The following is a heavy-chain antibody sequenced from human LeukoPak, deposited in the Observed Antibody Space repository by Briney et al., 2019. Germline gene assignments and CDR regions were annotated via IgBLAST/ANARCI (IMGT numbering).Heavy chain of an antibody. CDR1: GGSFSGYY. D-gene: IGHD3-9*01. Sequence: PSETLSLTCAVYGGSFSGYYWSWIRQPPGKGLEWIGEINHSGSTNYNPSLKSRVTISVDTSKNQFSLKLSSVTAADTAVYYCASRLRYFDWLANNWLDPWGQGTLVTVSS. CDR2: INHSGST. V-gene: IGHV4-34*01. J-gene: IGHJ5*02. CDR3: ASRLRYFDWLANNWLDP.